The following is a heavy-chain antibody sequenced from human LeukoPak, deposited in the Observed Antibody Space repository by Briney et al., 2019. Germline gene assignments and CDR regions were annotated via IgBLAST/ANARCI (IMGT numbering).Heavy chain of an antibody. D-gene: IGHD3-10*01. Sequence: GESLKISCKGSGYSFTSYWIGWVRQMPGKGLEWMGIIYPGDSDTRYSPSFQRQVTISADKSISTAHLQWSRLKASDTALYSCARYARPLLRGVAVDVWGQGTRVTVSS. CDR2: IYPGDSDT. V-gene: IGHV5-51*01. CDR1: GYSFTSYW. CDR3: ARYARPLLRGVAVDV. J-gene: IGHJ6*02.